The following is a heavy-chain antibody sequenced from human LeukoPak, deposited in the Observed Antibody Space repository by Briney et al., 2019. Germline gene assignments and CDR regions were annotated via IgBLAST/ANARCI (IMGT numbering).Heavy chain of an antibody. D-gene: IGHD3-10*01. V-gene: IGHV1-46*01. CDR3: ARIYGSGSPYPQSDY. Sequence: GASVKVSCKASKYTFTNYYMHWVRQAPGQGLEWIGIINPSGGSTNYAQKFQGRVTMTRDTSTSTVYMELSSLRSEDTAVYYCARIYGSGSPYPQSDYWGQGTLVTVSS. CDR1: KYTFTNYY. J-gene: IGHJ4*02. CDR2: INPSGGST.